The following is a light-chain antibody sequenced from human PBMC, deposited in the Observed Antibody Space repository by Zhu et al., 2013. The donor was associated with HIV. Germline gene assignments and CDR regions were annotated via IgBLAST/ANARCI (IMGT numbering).Light chain of an antibody. CDR1: QSVSSN. CDR3: HQSYITPLS. J-gene: IGKJ5*01. CDR2: GAS. V-gene: IGKV3-15*01. Sequence: EIVMTQSPATLSASPGERATLSCRASQSVSSNLAWYQQKPGQAPRLLIYGASTRATGIPARFSGSGSGTDFTLTISSLQPEDFATYYCHQSYITPLSFGQGTRLEIK.